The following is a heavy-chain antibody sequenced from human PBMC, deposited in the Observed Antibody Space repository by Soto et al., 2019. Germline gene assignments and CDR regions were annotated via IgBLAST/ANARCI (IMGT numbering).Heavy chain of an antibody. V-gene: IGHV4-59*08. D-gene: IGHD2-15*01. Sequence: PSETLSFTCTVSGGSISSYYWSWIRQPPGKGLEWIGYIYHSGSTLYNPSLKSRVTISVDKSKNQFSLKLSSVTAADTAVYYCARHTPAISISDHWGQGTLVTVSS. CDR1: GGSISSYY. CDR2: IYHSGST. J-gene: IGHJ4*02. CDR3: ARHTPAISISDH.